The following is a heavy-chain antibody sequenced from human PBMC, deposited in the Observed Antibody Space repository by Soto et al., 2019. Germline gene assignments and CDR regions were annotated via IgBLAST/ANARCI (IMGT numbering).Heavy chain of an antibody. CDR3: AKKGPLTSPGNYFDY. CDR2: ITENSGYI. V-gene: IGHV3-23*01. CDR1: GFTFIRYP. J-gene: IGHJ4*02. D-gene: IGHD1-26*01. Sequence: HPGGSLRLSCAASGFTFIRYPMTWVRQAPGKGLEWLSTITENSGYIWYADSVKGRFTISRDNSRDTLLLQMNSLRVDDTAIYYCAKKGPLTSPGNYFDYWGQGALVTVSS.